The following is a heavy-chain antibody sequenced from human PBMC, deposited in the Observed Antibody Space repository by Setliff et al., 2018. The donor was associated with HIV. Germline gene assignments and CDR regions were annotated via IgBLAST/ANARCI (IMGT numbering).Heavy chain of an antibody. CDR3: AKTPSSGWYSLYLDY. CDR2: IWYDGSNK. Sequence: VGSLRLSCAASGFTFSSYGMHWVRQAPGKGLEWVAVIWYDGSNKYYADSVKGRFTISRDNSKNTLYLQMNSLRAEDTAVYYCAKTPSSGWYSLYLDYWGQGTLVTVSS. D-gene: IGHD6-19*01. V-gene: IGHV3-33*06. J-gene: IGHJ4*02. CDR1: GFTFSSYG.